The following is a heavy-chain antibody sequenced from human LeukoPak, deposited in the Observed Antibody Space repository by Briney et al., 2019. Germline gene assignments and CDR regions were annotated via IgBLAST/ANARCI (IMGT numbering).Heavy chain of an antibody. CDR2: IWYDGSNK. CDR1: GFTFSSYG. Sequence: GGSLRLSCAASGFTFSSYGMHWVRQAPGKGLEWVAVIWYDGSNKYYADSVKGRFTISRDNSKNTLYLQMNSLRAEDTAVHYCARDGSSGWYWVDYWGQGTLVTVSS. D-gene: IGHD6-19*01. J-gene: IGHJ4*02. CDR3: ARDGSSGWYWVDY. V-gene: IGHV3-33*01.